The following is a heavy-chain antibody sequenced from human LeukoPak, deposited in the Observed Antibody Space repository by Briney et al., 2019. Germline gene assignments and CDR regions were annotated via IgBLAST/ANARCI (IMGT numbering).Heavy chain of an antibody. J-gene: IGHJ4*02. CDR1: GFTFSTYA. D-gene: IGHD3-10*01. CDR2: ISSTGSST. CDR3: AGGFGFDY. Sequence: GSLRRSCAASGFTFSTYAMSWVRQAPGKGLEWVSSISSTGSSTYYADSVKGRFTISRDNSKNTLYLQMNSLRVEDTAVYYCAGGFGFDYWGQGTLVTVSS. V-gene: IGHV3-23*01.